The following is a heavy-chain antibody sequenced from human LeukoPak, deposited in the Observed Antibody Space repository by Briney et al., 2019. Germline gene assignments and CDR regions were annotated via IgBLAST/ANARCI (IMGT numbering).Heavy chain of an antibody. CDR1: GFSLSNARMG. CDR2: IFSNDEK. Sequence: ESGPTLVNPTETLTLTCTVSGFSLSNARMGVSWIRQPPGKALEWLAHIFSNDEKSYSTSLKSRLTISKDTSKSQVVLTMTNMDPVDTATYYCARVVYVYGDYTASDYWGQGTLVTVSS. CDR3: ARVVYVYGDYTASDY. J-gene: IGHJ4*02. D-gene: IGHD4-17*01. V-gene: IGHV2-26*01.